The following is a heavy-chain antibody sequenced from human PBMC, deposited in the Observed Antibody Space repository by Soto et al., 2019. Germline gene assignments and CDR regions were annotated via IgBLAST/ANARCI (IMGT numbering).Heavy chain of an antibody. CDR3: ARDVGGYYDSSGYYAY. D-gene: IGHD3-22*01. CDR1: GGTFSSYA. V-gene: IGHV1-69*01. Sequence: QVQLLQSGAEVKKPGSSVKVSCKASGGTFSSYAISWVRQAPGQGLEWMGGILPIFGPANYAQKSQGRVTITADEPTSTAYMELSSVRSEDTGVYYCARDVGGYYDSSGYYAYWGKGRMVTVSS. J-gene: IGHJ4*02. CDR2: ILPIFGPA.